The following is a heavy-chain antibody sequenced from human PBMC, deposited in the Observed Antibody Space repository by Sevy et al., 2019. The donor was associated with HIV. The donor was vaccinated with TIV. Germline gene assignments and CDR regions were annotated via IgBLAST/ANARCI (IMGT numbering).Heavy chain of an antibody. CDR1: GGSISSYY. J-gene: IGHJ4*02. Sequence: SESLSLTCTVSGGSISSYYWSCIRQPAGKGLEWIGRIYTSGSTNYNPSLKSRVTMSVDTSKNQFSLKLSSVTATDTAVYYCAREPDSYNYVADYWGQGTTVTVSS. V-gene: IGHV4-4*07. CDR3: AREPDSYNYVADY. CDR2: IYTSGST. D-gene: IGHD5-12*01.